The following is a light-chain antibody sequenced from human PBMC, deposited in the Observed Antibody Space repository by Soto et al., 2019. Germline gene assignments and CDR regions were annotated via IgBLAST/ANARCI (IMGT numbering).Light chain of an antibody. Sequence: EIVMTQSPATLSVSPGERATLSCRASQTVSSSLAWYQQRPGQAPRLLIYAASTRATGIPARFSGSGSGTEFTLTISSLQSEDFAVYYCQQYNNLHTFGGGTEVEIK. CDR3: QQYNNLHT. J-gene: IGKJ4*01. CDR1: QTVSSS. V-gene: IGKV3-15*01. CDR2: AAS.